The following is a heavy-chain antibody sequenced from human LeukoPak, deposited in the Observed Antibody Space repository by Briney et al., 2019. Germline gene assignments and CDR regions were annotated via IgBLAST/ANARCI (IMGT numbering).Heavy chain of an antibody. CDR2: ISSTGSTK. CDR3: ARIFSGGPTGHAFDI. J-gene: IGHJ3*02. Sequence: GGSLRLSCAASSXTFSTSTMNWVRQAPGKGLEWLSYISSTGSTKYYADSVKGRFTISRDNAKNSLYLQMNSLRAEDTAVYYCARIFSGGPTGHAFDIWGQGTMVTVSS. D-gene: IGHD2-15*01. V-gene: IGHV3-48*04. CDR1: SXTFSTST.